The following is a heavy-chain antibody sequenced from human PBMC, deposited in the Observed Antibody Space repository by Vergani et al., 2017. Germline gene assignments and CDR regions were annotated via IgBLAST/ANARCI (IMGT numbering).Heavy chain of an antibody. CDR2: INPNSGCK. V-gene: IGHV1-2*02. CDR1: GYTFTGYY. J-gene: IGHJ5*02. D-gene: IGHD6-13*01. CDR3: ARDALAAAGGIGDWFDP. Sequence: QVQLVQSGAEVKKPGASVKVSCKASGYTFTGYYMHWVRQAPGQGLEWMGWINPNSGCKNYAQKFQGRVTMTRDTSISTAYMELSRLRSDDTAVYYCARDALAAAGGIGDWFDPWGQGTLVTVSS.